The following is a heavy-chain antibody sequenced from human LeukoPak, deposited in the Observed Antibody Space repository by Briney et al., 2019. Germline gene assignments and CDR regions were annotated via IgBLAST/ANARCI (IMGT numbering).Heavy chain of an antibody. D-gene: IGHD2-15*01. CDR2: ISSSSSYI. CDR3: ARDEVAYCSGGSCYSTWFDP. J-gene: IGHJ5*02. Sequence: PGGSLRLSCAASGFTFSSYSMNWVRQAPGKGLEWVSSISSSSSYIYYADSVKGRFTISRDNAKNSLYLQMNSLRPEDTAVYYCARDEVAYCSGGSCYSTWFDPWGQGTLVTVSS. CDR1: GFTFSSYS. V-gene: IGHV3-21*06.